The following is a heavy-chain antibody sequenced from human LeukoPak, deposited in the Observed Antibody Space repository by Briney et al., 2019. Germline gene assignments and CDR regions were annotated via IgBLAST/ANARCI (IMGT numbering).Heavy chain of an antibody. CDR1: GGSISSYY. D-gene: IGHD4-17*01. Sequence: SETLSLTCTVPGGSISSYYWSWIRQPAGKGLEWIGRIYTSGSTNYNPSLKSRVTMSVDTSKNQFSLKLSSVTAADTAVYYCARDPMTTVITGFDPWGQGTLVTVSS. CDR2: IYTSGST. J-gene: IGHJ5*02. V-gene: IGHV4-4*07. CDR3: ARDPMTTVITGFDP.